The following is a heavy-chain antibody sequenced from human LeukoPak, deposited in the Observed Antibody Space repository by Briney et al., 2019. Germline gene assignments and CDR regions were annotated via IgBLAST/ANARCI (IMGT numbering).Heavy chain of an antibody. J-gene: IGHJ5*02. CDR3: VKGDYDSSGYRRYNWFDP. V-gene: IGHV3-23*01. D-gene: IGHD3-22*01. Sequence: GGSLRLSCAASGFTSINYAMSWVRQAPGKGLEWVSTICGSGGSTYYAASVKGRFTISRDNSKNTLYLQMNSLRAADTAVYYCVKGDYDSSGYRRYNWFDPWGQGTLVTVSS. CDR1: GFTSINYA. CDR2: ICGSGGST.